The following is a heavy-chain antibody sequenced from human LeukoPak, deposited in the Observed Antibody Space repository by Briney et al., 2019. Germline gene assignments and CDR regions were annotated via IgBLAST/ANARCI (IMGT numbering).Heavy chain of an antibody. D-gene: IGHD3-10*02. Sequence: GGSLRLSCAASGFTFNSYEMNWVRQAPGKGLEWVSYISSSGSTIYYADSVKGRFTISRDNAKNSLYLQMNSLRAEDTDVYYCAELGITMIGGVWGKGTTVSISS. CDR1: GFTFNSYE. V-gene: IGHV3-48*03. J-gene: IGHJ6*03. CDR3: AELGITMIGGV. CDR2: ISSSGSTI.